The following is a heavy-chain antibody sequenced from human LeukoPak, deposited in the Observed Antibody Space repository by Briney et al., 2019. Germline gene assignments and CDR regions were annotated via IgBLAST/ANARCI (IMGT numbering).Heavy chain of an antibody. CDR1: GYSFTSYW. CDR3: ARGTGDSSGYYLRPFDY. CDR2: IYPGDSDT. J-gene: IGHJ4*02. V-gene: IGHV5-51*01. Sequence: GESLKISCKGPGYSFTSYWIGWVRQMPGKGLEWMGIIYPGDSDTRYSPSFQGQVTISADKSISTAYLQWSSLKASDTAMYYCARGTGDSSGYYLRPFDYWGQGTLVTVSS. D-gene: IGHD3-22*01.